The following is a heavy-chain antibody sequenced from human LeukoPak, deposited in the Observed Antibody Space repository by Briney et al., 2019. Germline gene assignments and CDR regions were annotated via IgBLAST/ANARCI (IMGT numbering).Heavy chain of an antibody. Sequence: SGGSLRLSCADSQFTFNGSWMNWVRQARGKALEWVANMDPTGSQKRYVDSVKGRFTISKDNPGTSLYLDMHSLRAEDTAIYYCAIWTSGNYWGQGTLVTVSS. V-gene: IGHV3-7*01. J-gene: IGHJ4*02. CDR3: AIWTSGNY. CDR2: MDPTGSQK. D-gene: IGHD1-1*01. CDR1: QFTFNGSW.